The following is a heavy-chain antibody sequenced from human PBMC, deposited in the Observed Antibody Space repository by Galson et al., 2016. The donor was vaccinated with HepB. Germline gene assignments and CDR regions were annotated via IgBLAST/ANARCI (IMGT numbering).Heavy chain of an antibody. J-gene: IGHJ4*03. Sequence: SVKVSCKASGYTFTSYDISWVRQAPGQGLEWMGWIHSNSGSTGYAQNFQGRVTMTRNNSKNTLYLQMNSLTTEDTAFYYCARDKFDTHVPGVCFDYWGQGTLVTVSS. CDR2: IHSNSGST. V-gene: IGHV1-8*01. CDR3: ARDKFDTHVPGVCFDY. CDR1: GYTFTSYD. D-gene: IGHD3-9*01.